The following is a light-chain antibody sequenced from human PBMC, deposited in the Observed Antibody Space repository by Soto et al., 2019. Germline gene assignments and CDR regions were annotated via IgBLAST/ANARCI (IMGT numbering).Light chain of an antibody. CDR2: EVS. J-gene: IGLJ2*01. CDR1: SSDVGGYNY. CDR3: SSYAGANSVV. Sequence: QSALTQPPSASGSPGQSVTISCTGMSSDVGGYNYVYWYQQHPGKAPKLMIYEVSKRPSGVPDRFSGSKSGNTASLTVSGLQAEDEAEYYCSSYAGANSVVFGGGTKVTVL. V-gene: IGLV2-8*01.